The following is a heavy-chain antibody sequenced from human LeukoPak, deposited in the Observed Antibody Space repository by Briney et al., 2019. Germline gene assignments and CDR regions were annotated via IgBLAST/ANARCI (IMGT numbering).Heavy chain of an antibody. CDR2: ISHSGTT. V-gene: IGHV4-59*01. J-gene: IGHJ4*02. CDR1: GGSISSYS. D-gene: IGHD5-24*01. Sequence: PSETLSLTCIVSGGSISSYSWNWIRQSPGKGLEWVGYISHSGTTNYNPSLKSRVTISVDTSKNQFSLKLSSVTAADTAVYYCAREGRDGYSYFDYWGQGTLVTVSS. CDR3: AREGRDGYSYFDY.